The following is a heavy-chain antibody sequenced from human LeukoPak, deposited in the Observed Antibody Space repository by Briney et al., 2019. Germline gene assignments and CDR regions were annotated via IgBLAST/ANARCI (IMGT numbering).Heavy chain of an antibody. Sequence: PSETLSLTCSVSGASINSHYWTWIRQPAGKGLEWIGRIYISGSTNYNPSLKSRVTISVDTSKNQFSLQLSSVTAADTAVFYCARGWGFFDFWGQGTLVTVSS. CDR1: GASINSHY. CDR2: IYISGST. CDR3: ARGWGFFDF. J-gene: IGHJ4*02. D-gene: IGHD3-16*01. V-gene: IGHV4-4*07.